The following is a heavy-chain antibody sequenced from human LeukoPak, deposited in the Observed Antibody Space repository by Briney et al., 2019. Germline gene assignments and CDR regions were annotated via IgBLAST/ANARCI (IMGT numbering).Heavy chain of an antibody. CDR1: GFTFSTYS. D-gene: IGHD3-10*01. J-gene: IGHJ4*02. CDR2: ITSSTNYI. CDR3: ANSPKVLWSSHKYFDY. V-gene: IGHV3-21*04. Sequence: PGGSLRLSCTASGFTFSTYSMNWVRQAPGKGLEWVSSITSSTNYIYYSDSVKGRFTISRDNAKNSLYLQMNSLRAEDTAVYYCANSPKVLWSSHKYFDYWGQGTLVTVSS.